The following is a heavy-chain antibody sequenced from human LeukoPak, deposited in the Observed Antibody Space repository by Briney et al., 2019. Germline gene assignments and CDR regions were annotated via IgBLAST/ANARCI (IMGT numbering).Heavy chain of an antibody. D-gene: IGHD6-13*01. V-gene: IGHV4-34*01. J-gene: IGHJ5*02. CDR2: INHSGST. Sequence: PSETLSLTCAVYGGSFRGYYWSWIRQPPGKGLEWIGEINHSGSTNYNPSLKSRVTISVDTSKNQFSLKLSSVTAADTAVYFCTRAPTGYTSSWGCFDTWGQGTLVTVSS. CDR1: GGSFRGYY. CDR3: TRAPTGYTSSWGCFDT.